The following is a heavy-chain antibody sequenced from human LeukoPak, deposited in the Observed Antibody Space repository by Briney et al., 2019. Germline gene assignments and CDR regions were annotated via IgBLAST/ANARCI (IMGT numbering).Heavy chain of an antibody. D-gene: IGHD1-14*01. J-gene: IGHJ4*02. CDR3: AKVGDGGNHLSFFDY. V-gene: IGHV3-23*01. Sequence: GGSLRRSCAASGFTFSSFAMSWVRQAPGKGLEWVSDISASGGSADYADSVKGRFTFSRDNSKNTLYLQMNSLRAEDTAVYHCAKVGDGGNHLSFFDYWGQGALVTVSS. CDR2: ISASGGSA. CDR1: GFTFSSFA.